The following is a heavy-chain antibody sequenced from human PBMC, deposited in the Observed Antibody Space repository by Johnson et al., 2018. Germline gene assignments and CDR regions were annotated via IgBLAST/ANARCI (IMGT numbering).Heavy chain of an antibody. J-gene: IGHJ6*03. CDR2: VSWDGSTT. V-gene: IGHV3-43*01. CDR1: GFTFGEYA. CDR3: ARGDFPKSDFFYNYYYMGV. Sequence: EVQLVESGGLVVQPGGSXRLSCVTSGFTFGEYAMHWVRQAPGKGLEWVSLVSWDGSTTYYADSVQGRFTISRDNSKNSLYLQMNGLRTEDTALYYCARGDFPKSDFFYNYYYMGVWGKGTTVTVSS. D-gene: IGHD2/OR15-2a*01.